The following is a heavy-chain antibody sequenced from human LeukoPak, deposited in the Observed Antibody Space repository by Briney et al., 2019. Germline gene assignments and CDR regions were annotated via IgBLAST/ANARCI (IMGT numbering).Heavy chain of an antibody. Sequence: QSGGSLRLSCAASGFTLSNNAMTWVRQAPGKGLEWVSTITGSGSASWHAESVKGRFAISRDNSKNTLYLQMNSLRAEDTAVYHCARENWANDYWGQGTLVTVSS. J-gene: IGHJ4*02. CDR1: GFTLSNNA. CDR2: ITGSGSAS. V-gene: IGHV3-23*01. CDR3: ARENWANDY. D-gene: IGHD7-27*01.